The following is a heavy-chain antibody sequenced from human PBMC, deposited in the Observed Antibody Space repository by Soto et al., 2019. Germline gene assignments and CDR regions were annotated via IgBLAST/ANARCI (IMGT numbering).Heavy chain of an antibody. D-gene: IGHD3-10*01. Sequence: ASVKVSCKASGYTFTTFGISWVRQAPGQGLEWMGWISTSNGDTKYAREVQGRVTMSTDTTTSTAYMELRSLRSDDTAVYYCARDPYYYGSGSYYGSGGEFDPWGQGTLVTVSS. CDR2: ISTSNGDT. CDR1: GYTFTTFG. J-gene: IGHJ5*02. CDR3: ARDPYYYGSGSYYGSGGEFDP. V-gene: IGHV1-18*01.